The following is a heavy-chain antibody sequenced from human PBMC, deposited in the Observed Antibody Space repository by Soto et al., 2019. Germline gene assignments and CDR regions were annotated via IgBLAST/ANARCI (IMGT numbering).Heavy chain of an antibody. CDR3: ARAQGGDFDY. V-gene: IGHV4-59*01. D-gene: IGHD1-26*01. CDR2: IYYSGST. Sequence: SETLSLTCTVSGGSISSYYWSWIRQPPGKGLEWIGYIYYSGSTNYNPSLKSRVTISVDTSKNQFSLKLSSVTAADTAVYYCARAQGGDFDYWGQGTQVTVSS. J-gene: IGHJ4*02. CDR1: GGSISSYY.